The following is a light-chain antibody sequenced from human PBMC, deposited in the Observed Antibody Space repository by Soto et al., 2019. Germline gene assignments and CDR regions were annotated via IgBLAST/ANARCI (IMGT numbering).Light chain of an antibody. V-gene: IGKV3-20*01. J-gene: IGKJ2*01. Sequence: EIVLTQSPGTLSLSPGERATLSCRASQSVSSSYLAWYQQKPGQTPRLLIYAASSRATGIPDWFSGSGSGTDFSLTISRLEPEDFAVYYCQQYGNSVYTFGQGTKLEIK. CDR2: AAS. CDR3: QQYGNSVYT. CDR1: QSVSSSY.